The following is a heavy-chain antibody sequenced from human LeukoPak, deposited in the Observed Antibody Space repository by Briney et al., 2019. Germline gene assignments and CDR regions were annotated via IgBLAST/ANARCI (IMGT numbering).Heavy chain of an antibody. CDR2: IYYSGST. CDR3: ARARCSSTSCYVFDY. J-gene: IGHJ4*02. CDR1: GGSISSYY. V-gene: IGHV4-59*01. Sequence: SETLSLTCTVSGGSISSYYWSWIRQPPGKGLEWMGYIYYSGSTNYNPSLKSRVTISVDTSKNQSSLKLSSVTAADTAVYYCARARCSSTSCYVFDYWGQGTLVTVSS. D-gene: IGHD2-2*01.